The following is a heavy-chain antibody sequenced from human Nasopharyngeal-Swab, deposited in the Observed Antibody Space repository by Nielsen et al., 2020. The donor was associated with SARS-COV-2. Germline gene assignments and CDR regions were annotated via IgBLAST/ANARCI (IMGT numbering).Heavy chain of an antibody. CDR2: ISYDGSNK. Sequence: GESLKISCAASGFTFSSYGMHWVRPAPGKGLEWVAVISYDGSNKYYADSVKGRFTISRDNSKNTLYLQMNSLRAEDTAVYYCAKLPLPQSYSGSYHDYWGQGTLVTVSS. D-gene: IGHD1-26*01. V-gene: IGHV3-30*18. J-gene: IGHJ4*02. CDR3: AKLPLPQSYSGSYHDY. CDR1: GFTFSSYG.